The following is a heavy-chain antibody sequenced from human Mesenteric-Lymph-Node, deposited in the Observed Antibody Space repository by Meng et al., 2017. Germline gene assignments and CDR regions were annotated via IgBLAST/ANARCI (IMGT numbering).Heavy chain of an antibody. V-gene: IGHV4-34*01. CDR1: GGSFSDYY. CDR2: INHSGST. J-gene: IGHJ4*02. Sequence: QVQLQQWGAGLLKPSETLSLTCAVYGGSFSDYYWRWIRQPPGKGLEWIGEINHSGSTNHNPSLKSRLTISLDTSKNQFSLKLSSVTAADTAVYYCARARIAAAGHPALGYWGQGTLVTVSS. D-gene: IGHD6-13*01. CDR3: ARARIAAAGHPALGY.